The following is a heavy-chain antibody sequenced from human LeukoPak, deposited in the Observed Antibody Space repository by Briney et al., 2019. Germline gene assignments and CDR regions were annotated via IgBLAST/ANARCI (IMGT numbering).Heavy chain of an antibody. J-gene: IGHJ2*01. D-gene: IGHD1-26*01. Sequence: PSQTLSLTCTVSGGSISSGDYYWSWIRQPAGKGLEWIGRIYTSGSTNYNPSLKSRVTMSVDTSKNQFSLKLSSVTAADTAVYYCARSAKVGATPPWYFDLWGRGTLVTVSS. CDR2: IYTSGST. CDR3: ARSAKVGATPPWYFDL. V-gene: IGHV4-61*02. CDR1: GGSISSGDYY.